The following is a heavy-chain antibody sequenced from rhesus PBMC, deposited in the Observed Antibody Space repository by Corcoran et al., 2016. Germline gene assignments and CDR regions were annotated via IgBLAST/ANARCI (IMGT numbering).Heavy chain of an antibody. CDR3: WLDQFDI. J-gene: IGHJ5-1*01. CDR1: GGSISDSYF. V-gene: IGHV4-106*01. Sequence: QVQLQESGPGLVKPSETLSLICAVSGGSISDSYFWSWVRQPPGKGLEWIGYIYGCGGATSYNTSLKNRVTISRDTSKNHLSLKLTSVTAADTAVYYCWLDQFDIWGAGVLVTVSS. CDR2: IYGCGGAT. D-gene: IGHD2-33*01.